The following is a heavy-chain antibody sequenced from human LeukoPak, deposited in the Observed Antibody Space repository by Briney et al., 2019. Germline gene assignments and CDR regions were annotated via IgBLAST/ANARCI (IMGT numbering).Heavy chain of an antibody. V-gene: IGHV3-21*01. CDR1: GFTFSNFN. CDR3: ARDDILTGSRGTFYYYMDV. Sequence: GGSLRLSCAASGFTFSNFNINWVRQAPGKGLDWVSSISSSSSYIYYAYSVKGRFTISRDNAKNSLYLQMNSLRAEDTAVYYCARDDILTGSRGTFYYYMDVWGKGTTVTVSS. D-gene: IGHD3-9*01. CDR2: ISSSSSYI. J-gene: IGHJ6*03.